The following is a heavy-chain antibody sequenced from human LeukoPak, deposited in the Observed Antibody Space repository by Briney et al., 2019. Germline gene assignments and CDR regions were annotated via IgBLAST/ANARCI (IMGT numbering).Heavy chain of an antibody. D-gene: IGHD5-12*01. CDR2: IWYDGSNK. J-gene: IGHJ6*02. CDR1: GFTFSSYG. Sequence: GSLRLSCAASGFTFSSYGMQWVRQAPGKGLGWGAGIWYDGSNKYYADSVKGRFTISRDNSKNTLYLQMNSLRAEDTAVYYCARGGYSGYDYFSYYYYYGMDVWGQGTTVTVSS. V-gene: IGHV3-33*01. CDR3: ARGGYSGYDYFSYYYYYGMDV.